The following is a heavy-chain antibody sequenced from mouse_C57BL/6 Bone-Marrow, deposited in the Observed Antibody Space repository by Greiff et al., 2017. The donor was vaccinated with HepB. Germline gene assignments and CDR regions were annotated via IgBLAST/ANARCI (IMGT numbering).Heavy chain of an antibody. J-gene: IGHJ4*01. CDR2: IYPGSGNT. D-gene: IGHD1-1*01. CDR3: ARSPIYYYGSSYLYYYAMDY. CDR1: GYTFTDYY. V-gene: IGHV1-76*01. Sequence: VQLQQSGAELVRPGASVKLSCKASGYTFTDYYINWVKQRPGQGLEWIARIYPGSGNTYYNEKFKGKATLTAEKSSSTAYMQLSSLTSEASAVYFCARSPIYYYGSSYLYYYAMDYLGQGTSVTVSS.